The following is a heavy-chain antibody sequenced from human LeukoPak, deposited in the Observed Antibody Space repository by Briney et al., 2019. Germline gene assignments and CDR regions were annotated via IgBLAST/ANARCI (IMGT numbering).Heavy chain of an antibody. J-gene: IGHJ6*03. CDR3: ARYSSTWHSLGYMDV. CDR2: ISAYNGNT. Sequence: VASVKVSCKASGYTFTSYAMNWVRQAPGQGLEWMGWISAYNGNTNYAQKLQGRVTMTTDTSTSTAYMELRSLRSDDTAVYYCARYSSTWHSLGYMDVWGKGTTVTISS. D-gene: IGHD6-13*01. V-gene: IGHV1-18*01. CDR1: GYTFTSYA.